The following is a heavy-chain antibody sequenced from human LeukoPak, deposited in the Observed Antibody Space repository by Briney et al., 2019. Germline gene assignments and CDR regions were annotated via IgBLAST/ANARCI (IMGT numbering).Heavy chain of an antibody. CDR1: GFTVSSNY. CDR3: ASGIAVAGTGAFDI. CDR2: IYSGGST. V-gene: IGHV3-66*01. J-gene: IGHJ3*02. Sequence: TGGSLRLSCAASGFTVSSNYMSWVRQAPGEGLEWVSVIYSGGSTYYADSVKGRFTISRDNSKNTLYLQMNSLRAEDTAVYYCASGIAVAGTGAFDIWGQGTMVTVSS. D-gene: IGHD6-19*01.